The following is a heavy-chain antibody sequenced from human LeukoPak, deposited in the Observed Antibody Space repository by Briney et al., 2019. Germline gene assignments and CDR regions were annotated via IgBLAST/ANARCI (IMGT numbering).Heavy chain of an antibody. J-gene: IGHJ6*02. CDR3: ARDTAMAPSNGMDV. Sequence: GGSLRLSCAASGFTVSSNYMSWVRQAPGKGLEWVSVIYSGGSTYYADSVKGRFTISRDNSKNTLYLQMNSLRAEGTAVYYCARDTAMAPSNGMDVWGQGTTVTVSS. CDR1: GFTVSSNY. V-gene: IGHV3-53*01. CDR2: IYSGGST. D-gene: IGHD5-18*01.